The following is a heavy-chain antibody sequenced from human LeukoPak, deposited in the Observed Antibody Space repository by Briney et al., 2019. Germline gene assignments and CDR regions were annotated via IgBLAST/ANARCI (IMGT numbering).Heavy chain of an antibody. V-gene: IGHV4-34*01. D-gene: IGHD4-23*01. CDR3: ASRTMFYGGDFDY. J-gene: IGHJ4*02. CDR1: GGSFSGYY. Sequence: KPSETLSLTCAVYGGSFSGYYWSWIRQPPGKGLEWIGEINHSGSTNYNPSLKSRVTISVDTSKNQFSLKLSSVTAADTAVYYCASRTMFYGGDFDYWGQGTLVTVSS. CDR2: INHSGST.